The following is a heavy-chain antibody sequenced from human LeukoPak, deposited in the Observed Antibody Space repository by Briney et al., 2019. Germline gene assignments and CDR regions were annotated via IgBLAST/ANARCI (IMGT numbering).Heavy chain of an antibody. J-gene: IGHJ4*02. CDR3: AKGLSRIAAAGTHY. CDR2: ISGSGGST. D-gene: IGHD6-13*01. V-gene: IGHV3-23*01. CDR1: GFTVSSYA. Sequence: GGSLRLSCAASGFTVSSYAMSWVRQAPGKGLEWVSAISGSGGSTYYADSVKGRFTISRDNSKNTLYLQMNSLRAEDTAVYYCAKGLSRIAAAGTHYWGQGTLVTVSS.